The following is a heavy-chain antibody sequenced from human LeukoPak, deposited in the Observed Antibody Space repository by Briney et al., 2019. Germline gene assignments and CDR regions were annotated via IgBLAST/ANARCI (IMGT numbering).Heavy chain of an antibody. D-gene: IGHD5-12*01. CDR3: ARHGEYSGYDVLVGSFDI. CDR2: IYYSGST. J-gene: IGHJ3*02. CDR1: GGSISSSSYY. V-gene: IGHV4-39*01. Sequence: PSGTLSPTRTVSGGSISSSSYYWDWIRQPPGKGLEWIGSIYYSGSTYYTPSLKSRVTISVDTSKNHFSLKLSSVTAADTAVYYCARHGEYSGYDVLVGSFDIWGQGTLLTVSS.